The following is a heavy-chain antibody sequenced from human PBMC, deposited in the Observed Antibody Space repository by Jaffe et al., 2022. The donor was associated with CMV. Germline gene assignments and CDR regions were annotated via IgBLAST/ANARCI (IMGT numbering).Heavy chain of an antibody. CDR3: AKERSGASPTDYGVDV. CDR2: ISKDGSKK. Sequence: QVQLVESGGGVVQPGRSLRLSCGASGFVFGVFGMHWVRQAPGKGLEWVGSISKDGSKKIYADSVKGRFTISRDNSKNTVVVQMNSLRPEDTAVYFCAKERSGASPTDYGVDVWGQGTTVAVS. CDR1: GFVFGVFG. D-gene: IGHD3-10*01. J-gene: IGHJ6*02. V-gene: IGHV3-30*18.